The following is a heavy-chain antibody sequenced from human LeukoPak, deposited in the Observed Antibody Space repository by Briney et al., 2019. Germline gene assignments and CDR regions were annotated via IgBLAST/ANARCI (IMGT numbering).Heavy chain of an antibody. CDR2: ISYSAGDT. V-gene: IGHV3-23*01. CDR3: AKDDDGHHHGVDH. Sequence: GGSLRLSCAASGFTVSSYGMNWVRQAPGKGLEWVSAISYSAGDTYYADSVKGRFTISRDNSMNTLYLQMSSLRADDTALYYCAKDDDGHHHGVDHWGQGTLVTVSS. J-gene: IGHJ4*02. CDR1: GFTVSSYG. D-gene: IGHD4-17*01.